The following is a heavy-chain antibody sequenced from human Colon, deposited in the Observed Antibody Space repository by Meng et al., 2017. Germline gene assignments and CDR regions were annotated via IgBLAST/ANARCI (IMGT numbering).Heavy chain of an antibody. Sequence: GESLKISCSASGFSFSTYWMSWVRQAPGKGLEWVSSMNEGGSAKQYVDSVKGRFTISRDNANNSLYLQMNSLRAEDTAVYYCVRDFTHGDYDDRFDTWGQGTLVTVSS. CDR1: GFSFSTYW. J-gene: IGHJ5*02. CDR3: VRDFTHGDYDDRFDT. CDR2: MNEGGSAK. V-gene: IGHV3-7*01. D-gene: IGHD4-17*01.